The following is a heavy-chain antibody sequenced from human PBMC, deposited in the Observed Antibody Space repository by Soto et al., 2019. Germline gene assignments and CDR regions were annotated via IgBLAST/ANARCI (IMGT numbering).Heavy chain of an antibody. D-gene: IGHD2-21*01. V-gene: IGHV4-31*03. CDR1: GAALNSGNYY. CDR2: IYVTGAV. CDR3: ARLRIATNNYKWFDP. J-gene: IGHJ5*02. Sequence: PSETLSLTCSVSGAALNSGNYYWSWMRQVPGQGLEWIGHIYVTGAVDYNPSLRDRITTSQDTSERQFSLNLRLVTAADTAVYYCARLRIATNNYKWFDPWGQGTPVTVSS.